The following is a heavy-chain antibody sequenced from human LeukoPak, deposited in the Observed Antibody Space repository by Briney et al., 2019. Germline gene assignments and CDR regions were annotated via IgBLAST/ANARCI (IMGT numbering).Heavy chain of an antibody. Sequence: SETLSLTCTVSGGSISSYYWSWIRQPPGKGLEWIGYIYYSGSTNYNPSLKSRVTISVDTSKNQFSLKLSSVTAADTAVYYCARESPLYCSGGSCYFYPNWGFDPWGQGTLVTVSS. V-gene: IGHV4-59*12. J-gene: IGHJ5*02. CDR1: GGSISSYY. CDR2: IYYSGST. D-gene: IGHD2-15*01. CDR3: ARESPLYCSGGSCYFYPNWGFDP.